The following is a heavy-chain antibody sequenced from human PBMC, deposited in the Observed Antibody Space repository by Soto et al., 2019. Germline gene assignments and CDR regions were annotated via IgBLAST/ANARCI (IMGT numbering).Heavy chain of an antibody. D-gene: IGHD5-12*01. CDR3: AKDGGYSGYEPYYYYGMDV. Sequence: ASVKVSCKASGYTFTSYAIHWVRQAPGQRLEWMGWINAGNGNTKYSQKFQGRVTITRDTSASTAYMELSSLRSEDTAVYYCAKDGGYSGYEPYYYYGMDVWGQGTTVIVS. J-gene: IGHJ6*02. V-gene: IGHV1-3*01. CDR2: INAGNGNT. CDR1: GYTFTSYA.